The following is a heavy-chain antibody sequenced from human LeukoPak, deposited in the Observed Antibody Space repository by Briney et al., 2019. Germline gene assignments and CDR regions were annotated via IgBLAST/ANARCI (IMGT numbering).Heavy chain of an antibody. V-gene: IGHV3-53*01. Sequence: GGSLRLSCAASGFTVSSNYMSWVRQAPGKGLEWVSVIYSGGSTYYADSVKGRFTISRDNSKNTLYLQMNSLRAEDTAVYYCARDRWGSGWYVYDYWGQGTLVTVSP. CDR2: IYSGGST. D-gene: IGHD6-19*01. J-gene: IGHJ4*02. CDR3: ARDRWGSGWYVYDY. CDR1: GFTVSSNY.